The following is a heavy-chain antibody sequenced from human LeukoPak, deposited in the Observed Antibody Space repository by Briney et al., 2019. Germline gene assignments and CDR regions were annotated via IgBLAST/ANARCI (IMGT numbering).Heavy chain of an antibody. CDR3: AKGPQENWYFDL. CDR1: GFNFNFDDYA. J-gene: IGHJ2*01. Sequence: GRSLRLSCAASGFNFNFDDYAFHWVRQAPGKGLDGVSGMNWKTDIVAYADSVKGRFTISRDNDRKSVHLQMNSLTPDDMAVYHCAKGPQENWYFDLWGRGTLVTVSS. CDR2: MNWKTDIV. V-gene: IGHV3-9*03.